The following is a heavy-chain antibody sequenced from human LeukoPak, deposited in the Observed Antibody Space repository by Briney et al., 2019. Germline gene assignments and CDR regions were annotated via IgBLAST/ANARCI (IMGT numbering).Heavy chain of an antibody. V-gene: IGHV4-34*01. J-gene: IGHJ4*02. CDR3: ARTFPRGYYDYVWGSYRYNGYFDY. CDR1: GGSFSGYY. D-gene: IGHD3-16*02. CDR2: INHSGST. Sequence: SETLSLTCAVYGGSFSGYYWSWIRQPPGKGLEWIGEINHSGSTNYNPSLKSRVTISVDTSKNQFSLKLSSVTAADTAVYYCARTFPRGYYDYVWGSYRYNGYFDYWCQGTLVTVSS.